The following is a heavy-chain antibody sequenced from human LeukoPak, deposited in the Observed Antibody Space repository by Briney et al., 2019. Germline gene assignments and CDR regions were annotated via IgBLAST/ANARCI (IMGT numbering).Heavy chain of an antibody. CDR2: IKQDGSEQ. CDR1: VFTFSSYW. D-gene: IGHD3-10*01. V-gene: IGHV3-7*03. Sequence: TGGSLRLSCAASVFTFSSYWMSWVRQAPGRGLEWVANIKQDGSEQYYVDSVKARFSISRDNAKNSLSLQMNSLRADDTAVYYCAKDARLWFGEFLYWGQGTLVSVSS. CDR3: AKDARLWFGEFLY. J-gene: IGHJ4*02.